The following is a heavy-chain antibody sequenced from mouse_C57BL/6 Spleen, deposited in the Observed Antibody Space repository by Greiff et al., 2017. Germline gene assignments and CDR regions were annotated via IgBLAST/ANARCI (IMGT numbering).Heavy chain of an antibody. CDR3: ARQPQGSSPWFAY. CDR2: ISSGGSYT. J-gene: IGHJ3*01. CDR1: GFTFSSYG. D-gene: IGHD1-1*01. V-gene: IGHV5-6*01. Sequence: EVMLVESGGDLVKPGGSLKLSCAACGFTFSSYGMSWVRQTPDKRLEWVATISSGGSYTYYPDSVKGRFTISRDNAKNTLYLQMSSLKSEDTAMYYCARQPQGSSPWFAYWGQGTLVTVSA.